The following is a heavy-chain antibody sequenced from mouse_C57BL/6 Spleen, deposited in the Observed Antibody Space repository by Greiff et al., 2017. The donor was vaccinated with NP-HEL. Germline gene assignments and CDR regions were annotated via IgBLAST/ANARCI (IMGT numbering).Heavy chain of an antibody. D-gene: IGHD2-4*01. V-gene: IGHV1-76*01. CDR3: ARGMDYGGPWFAY. Sequence: QVQLQQSGAELVRPGASVKLSCKASGYTFTDYYINWVKQRPGQGLEWIARIYPGSGNTYYNEKFKGKATLTAEKSSSTAYMQLSSLTSEDSAVYFCARGMDYGGPWFAYWGQGTLVTVSA. CDR2: IYPGSGNT. J-gene: IGHJ3*01. CDR1: GYTFTDYY.